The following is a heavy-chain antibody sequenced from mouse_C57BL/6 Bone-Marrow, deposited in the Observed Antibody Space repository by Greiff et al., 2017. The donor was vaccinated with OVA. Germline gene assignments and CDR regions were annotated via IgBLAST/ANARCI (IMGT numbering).Heavy chain of an antibody. D-gene: IGHD4-1*01. CDR1: GYAFTNYL. CDR3: ARMGRGF. Sequence: VQLQQSGAELVRPGTSVKVSCKASGYAFTNYLIEWVKQRPGQGLEWIGVINPGSGGTNYNEKFKGKATLTADKSSSTAYMQLSSLTSEDSAVYFCARMGRGFWGQGTALTVTS. J-gene: IGHJ2*01. CDR2: INPGSGGT. V-gene: IGHV1-54*01.